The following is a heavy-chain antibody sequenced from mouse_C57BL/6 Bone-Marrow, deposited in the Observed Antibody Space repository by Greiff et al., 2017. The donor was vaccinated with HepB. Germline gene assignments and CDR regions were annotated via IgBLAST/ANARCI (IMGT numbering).Heavy chain of an antibody. CDR2: IYPRSGNT. Sequence: VKLQESGAELARPGASVKLSCKASGYTFTSYGISWVKQRTGQGLEWIGEIYPRSGNTYYNEKFKGKATLTADKSSSTAYMELRSLTSEDSAVYFCAPSTTVVDYWGQGTTLTVSS. V-gene: IGHV1-81*01. J-gene: IGHJ2*01. CDR1: GYTFTSYG. D-gene: IGHD1-1*01. CDR3: APSTTVVDY.